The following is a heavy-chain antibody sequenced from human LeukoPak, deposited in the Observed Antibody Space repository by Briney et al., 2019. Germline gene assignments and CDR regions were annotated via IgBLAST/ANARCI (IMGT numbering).Heavy chain of an antibody. CDR2: IKQDGSEK. D-gene: IGHD1-26*01. V-gene: IGHV3-7*01. Sequence: PGGSLRLSCAASGFTFSSYWMSWVRQAPGKGLEWVANIKQDGSEKYYVDSVKGRFTISRDNAKNSLYLQMNSLRAEDTAVYYCARVPGMYSNYFDYWGQGTLVTVSS. CDR1: GFTFSSYW. CDR3: ARVPGMYSNYFDY. J-gene: IGHJ4*02.